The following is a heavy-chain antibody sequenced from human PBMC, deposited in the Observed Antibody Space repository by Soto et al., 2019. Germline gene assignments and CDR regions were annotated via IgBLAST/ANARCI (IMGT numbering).Heavy chain of an antibody. V-gene: IGHV1-2*02. CDR3: ARGGIYGSGSYYNKGARYYYGMDV. CDR1: GYTFTGYY. J-gene: IGHJ6*02. D-gene: IGHD3-10*01. Sequence: QVQLVQSGAEVKKPGASVKVSCKASGYTFTGYYMHWVRQAPGQGLEWMGWINPNSGGTNYAQKFQGRVTMTREPSIRKAYVGLSRLRSDDTAVYYCARGGIYGSGSYYNKGARYYYGMDVWGQGTTVTVSS. CDR2: INPNSGGT.